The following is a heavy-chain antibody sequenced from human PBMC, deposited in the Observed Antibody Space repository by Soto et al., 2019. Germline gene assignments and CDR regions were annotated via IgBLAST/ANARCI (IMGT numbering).Heavy chain of an antibody. Sequence: QVQLQESGPGLVKPSETLSLTCTVSGGSISSYYWSWIRQPPGKGLEWIGYIYYSGSTNYNPSLKSRVTISVDTSKNQFSLKLSAVTAADTAVYYCARHQTTDFWSGYCGGDAFDIWGQGTMVTVSS. CDR1: GGSISSYY. D-gene: IGHD3-3*01. CDR2: IYYSGST. CDR3: ARHQTTDFWSGYCGGDAFDI. J-gene: IGHJ3*02. V-gene: IGHV4-59*08.